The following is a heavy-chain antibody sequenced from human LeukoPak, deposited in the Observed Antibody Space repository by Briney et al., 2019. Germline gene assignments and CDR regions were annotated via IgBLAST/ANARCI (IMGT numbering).Heavy chain of an antibody. D-gene: IGHD5-24*01. CDR2: IDYSGST. J-gene: IGHJ6*03. CDR1: GGSISGHY. V-gene: IGHV4-59*11. Sequence: SSETLSLTCSVSGGSISGHYWSWIRQPPGKGLEWIGCIDYSGSTNNNPSLKSRVTISVDTSNNQLSLKLTSVTAADTAVYYCARESPVRDGYFYYYYMDVWGKGTTVTISS. CDR3: ARESPVRDGYFYYYYMDV.